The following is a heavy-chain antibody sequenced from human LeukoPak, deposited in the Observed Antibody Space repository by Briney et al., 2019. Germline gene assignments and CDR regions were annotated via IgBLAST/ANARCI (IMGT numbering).Heavy chain of an antibody. J-gene: IGHJ5*02. CDR2: ITTISHYI. Sequence: GGSLRLSCAASGFTLSDYHMNWVRQAPGKGLEWLSSITTISHYIYYAGAVRGRFTISRDNAKNSLYLQMNSLRGEDTAVYYCARSGGAGTYHQLRYNWFDPWGQGTLVTVSS. CDR3: ARSGGAGTYHQLRYNWFDP. CDR1: GFTLSDYH. D-gene: IGHD3-10*01. V-gene: IGHV3-21*01.